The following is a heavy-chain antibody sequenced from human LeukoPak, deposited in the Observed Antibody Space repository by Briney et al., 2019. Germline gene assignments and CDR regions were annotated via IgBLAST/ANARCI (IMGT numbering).Heavy chain of an antibody. V-gene: IGHV1-18*01. Sequence: GASVKVSCTASGYTFTSYGISWVRQAPGQGLEWMGWISAYNGNTNYAQKLQGRVTMTTDTSTSTAYMELRSLRSDDTAVYYCARWSYCSGGSCYWFDPWGQGTLVTVSS. CDR3: ARWSYCSGGSCYWFDP. CDR1: GYTFTSYG. CDR2: ISAYNGNT. D-gene: IGHD2-15*01. J-gene: IGHJ5*02.